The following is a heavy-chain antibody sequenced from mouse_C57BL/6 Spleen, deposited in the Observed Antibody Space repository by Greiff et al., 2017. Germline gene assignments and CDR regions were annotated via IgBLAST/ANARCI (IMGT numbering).Heavy chain of an antibody. CDR1: GFTFSSYG. Sequence: EVHLVESGGDLVKPGGSLKLSCAASGFTFSSYGMSWVRQTPDKRLEWVATISSGGSYTYYPDSVKGRFTISRDNAKNTLYLQMSSLKSEDTAMYYCARHPSSMITYFDYWGQGTTLTVSS. J-gene: IGHJ2*01. CDR3: ARHPSSMITYFDY. CDR2: ISSGGSYT. V-gene: IGHV5-6*01. D-gene: IGHD2-4*01.